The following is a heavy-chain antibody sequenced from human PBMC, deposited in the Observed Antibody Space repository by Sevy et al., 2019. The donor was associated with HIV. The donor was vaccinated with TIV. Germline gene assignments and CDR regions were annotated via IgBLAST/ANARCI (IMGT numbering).Heavy chain of an antibody. CDR2: INPNSGGSGGT. J-gene: IGHJ4*02. V-gene: IGHV1-2*02. CDR3: ARGSLFSPVYHFEY. D-gene: IGHD2-2*02. Sequence: ASVKVSCKTSTSSFTAYYIHWVRQAPGQGLEWMGWINPNSGGSGGTNYAQKFQDRVTLTSDASISTAYLELTRLRSDDTAVYYCARGSLFSPVYHFEYWGQGTLVTVSS. CDR1: TSSFTAYY.